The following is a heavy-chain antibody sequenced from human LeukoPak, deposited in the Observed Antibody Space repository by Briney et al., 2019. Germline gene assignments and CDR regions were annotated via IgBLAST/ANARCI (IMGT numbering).Heavy chain of an antibody. CDR1: GGSISSYY. CDR3: ARGILRYFDRSDYYYYYMDV. CDR2: IYYSGST. D-gene: IGHD3-9*01. Sequence: PSETLSLTCTVSGGSISSYYWSWIRQPPGKGLEWIGYIYYSGSTNYNPSLKSRVTISVDTSKNQFSLKLSSVSAADTAVYYCARGILRYFDRSDYYYYYMDVWGKGTTVTVSS. V-gene: IGHV4-59*01. J-gene: IGHJ6*03.